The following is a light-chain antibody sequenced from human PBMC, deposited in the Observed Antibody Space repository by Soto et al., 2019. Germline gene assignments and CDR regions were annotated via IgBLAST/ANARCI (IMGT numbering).Light chain of an antibody. Sequence: DIQMTQSPSSLSASVGDRVSITCRASQTINSYLNWFQQKPGEAPKLLIYTASTLQGGVPSRFSGSGSGTDFTLTISSLQPEDFATYYCQQGYATPFTFGQGTRLDIK. CDR1: QTINSY. CDR2: TAS. CDR3: QQGYATPFT. J-gene: IGKJ5*01. V-gene: IGKV1-39*01.